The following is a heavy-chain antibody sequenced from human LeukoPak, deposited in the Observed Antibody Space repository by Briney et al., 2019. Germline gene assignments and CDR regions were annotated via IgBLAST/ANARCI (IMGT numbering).Heavy chain of an antibody. CDR2: INHSGST. CDR3: ARHGVREGYYASGSRAGWFDP. Sequence: KPSETLSLTCAVYGGSFSGYYWTWIRQPPGKGLEWIGEINHSGSTSYHRSLKTRVTISIDTSKNTFSLKLSSVSAADTAVYYCARHGVREGYYASGSRAGWFDPSGQGALVTVSS. J-gene: IGHJ5*02. D-gene: IGHD3-10*01. V-gene: IGHV4-34*01. CDR1: GGSFSGYY.